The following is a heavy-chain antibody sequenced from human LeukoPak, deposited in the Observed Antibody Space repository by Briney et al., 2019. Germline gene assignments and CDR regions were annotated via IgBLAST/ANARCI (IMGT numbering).Heavy chain of an antibody. CDR3: ARVGSSWTAGYYYMDV. V-gene: IGHV1-69*05. CDR1: GGTFSSYA. Sequence: SVKFSCKASGGTFSSYAISWVRQAPGQGLEWMGGIIPIFGTANYAQKFQGRVTITTDESTSTAYMELSSLRSEDTAVYYCARVGSSWTAGYYYMDVWGKGTTVTVSS. D-gene: IGHD6-13*01. J-gene: IGHJ6*03. CDR2: IIPIFGTA.